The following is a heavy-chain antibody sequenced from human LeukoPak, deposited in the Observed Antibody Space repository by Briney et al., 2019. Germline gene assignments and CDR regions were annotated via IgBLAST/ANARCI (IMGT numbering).Heavy chain of an antibody. CDR2: VNRDGSET. J-gene: IGHJ6*02. V-gene: IGHV3-7*03. CDR3: ARNNGMDV. Sequence: EGSLRLSCAASGFTLSNHWMTWVRQVPGRGPEWVANVNRDGSETYYLDSVKGRFTISKDNAKNSLYLQMNSLRAEDTALYHCARNNGMDVWGQGTTVIVSS. CDR1: GFTLSNHW.